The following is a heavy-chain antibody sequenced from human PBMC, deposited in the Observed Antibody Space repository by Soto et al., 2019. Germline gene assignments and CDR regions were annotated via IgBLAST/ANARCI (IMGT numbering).Heavy chain of an antibody. CDR2: MNPNSGNT. CDR3: AREVVAATTHYYYYGMDV. Sequence: QVQLVQSGAEVKKPGASVKVSCKASGYTFTSYDINWVRQATGQGLEWMGWMNPNSGNTGYAQKFQGRVTMTRNTSISTAYMELSSLRSEDTAVYYCAREVVAATTHYYYYGMDVWGQVTTVTVSS. J-gene: IGHJ6*02. V-gene: IGHV1-8*01. CDR1: GYTFTSYD. D-gene: IGHD2-15*01.